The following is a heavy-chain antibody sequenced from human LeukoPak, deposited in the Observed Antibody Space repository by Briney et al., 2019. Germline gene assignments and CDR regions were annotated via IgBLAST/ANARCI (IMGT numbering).Heavy chain of an antibody. CDR1: GYSISSGYY. D-gene: IGHD5-12*01. CDR2: IYHSGST. V-gene: IGHV4-38-2*02. Sequence: PSETLSLTCTVSGYSISSGYYWGWIRQPPGKGLEWIGSIYHSGSTYYNPSLKSRVTTSVDTSKNQFSLKLSSVTAADTAVYYCARVLVATIIDYWGQGTLVTVSS. J-gene: IGHJ4*02. CDR3: ARVLVATIIDY.